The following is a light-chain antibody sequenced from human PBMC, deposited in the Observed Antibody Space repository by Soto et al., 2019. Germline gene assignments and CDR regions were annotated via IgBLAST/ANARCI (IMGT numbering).Light chain of an antibody. CDR3: QSYDTSLIYV. J-gene: IGLJ1*01. CDR1: SSNIGAGYD. CDR2: GNS. Sequence: QSVLTQPPSVTGAPGQRVTISCTGSSSNIGAGYDVHWYQQLPQTAPKLLIYGNSNRPSGVPDRFSGSKSGASASLAITGLQAEDEADYYCQSYDTSLIYVFGTGTKLTVL. V-gene: IGLV1-40*01.